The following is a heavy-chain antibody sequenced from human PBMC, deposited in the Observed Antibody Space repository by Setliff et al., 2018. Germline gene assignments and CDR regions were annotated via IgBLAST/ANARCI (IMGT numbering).Heavy chain of an antibody. J-gene: IGHJ1*01. Sequence: SETLSLTCSVSDDSISSGNYYWSWIRQHPGKGLEWIGYIYYSGITHYNPSLKSRVTISLDTSRKQFFLKLSSVTAADTAVYYCARTIQRYGDYAQHWGQGTLVPVSS. V-gene: IGHV4-31*03. CDR2: IYYSGIT. D-gene: IGHD4-17*01. CDR1: DDSISSGNYY. CDR3: ARTIQRYGDYAQH.